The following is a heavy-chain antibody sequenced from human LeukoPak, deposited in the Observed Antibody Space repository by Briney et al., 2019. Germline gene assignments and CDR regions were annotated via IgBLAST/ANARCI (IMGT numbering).Heavy chain of an antibody. CDR3: ATYYYDRLY. Sequence: GGSLRLSCAASGFTYGDYSMTWVRQAPGKGLEWVSYISSSGGAIDNADSVKGRFTISRDNAKNSLYLQMNSLRAEDTAVYYCATYYYDRLYWGQGTLVTVSS. CDR2: ISSSGGAI. D-gene: IGHD3-22*01. J-gene: IGHJ4*02. V-gene: IGHV3-48*01. CDR1: GFTYGDYS.